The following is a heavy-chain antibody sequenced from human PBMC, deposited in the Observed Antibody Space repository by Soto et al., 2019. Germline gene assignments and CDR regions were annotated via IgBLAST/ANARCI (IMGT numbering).Heavy chain of an antibody. D-gene: IGHD3-10*01. J-gene: IGHJ4*02. Sequence: SETLSLTCAVSGGSISGGGFPWSWIRQPPGKGLEWIGYILHTGGTQYNPSLKSRVSMSVDKSKNQFSLHLTSVTAADTAVYYCARLQFGEGFDYWGQGALVTVSS. CDR3: ARLQFGEGFDY. CDR1: GGSISGGGFP. V-gene: IGHV4-30-2*01. CDR2: ILHTGGT.